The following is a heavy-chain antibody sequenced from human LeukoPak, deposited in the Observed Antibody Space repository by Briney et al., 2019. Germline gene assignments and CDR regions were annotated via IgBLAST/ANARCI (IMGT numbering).Heavy chain of an antibody. CDR2: INHSGST. CDR1: GGSFSGYY. D-gene: IGHD3-22*01. CDR3: ARGAPYYYDSSGHGNDY. J-gene: IGHJ4*02. Sequence: PSETLSLTCAVYGGSFSGYYWSWIRQPPGKGLEWIGEINHSGSTNYNPSLKSRVTISVDTSKNQFSLKLSSVTAADTAVYYCARGAPYYYDSSGHGNDYWGQGTLVTVSS. V-gene: IGHV4-34*01.